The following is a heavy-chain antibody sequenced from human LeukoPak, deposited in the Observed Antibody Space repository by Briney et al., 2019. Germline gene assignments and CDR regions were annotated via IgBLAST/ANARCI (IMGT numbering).Heavy chain of an antibody. Sequence: PGGSLRLSCVASGFTFSDYYMCWVRQAPGKELEWVSYISSSGSTTFYADSVKGRFTISRDNAKNSLYLQMNSLRAEDTAVYYCARDPPYYYMDVWGKGTMVTVSS. J-gene: IGHJ6*03. V-gene: IGHV3-11*04. CDR3: ARDPPYYYMDV. CDR1: GFTFSDYY. CDR2: ISSSGSTT.